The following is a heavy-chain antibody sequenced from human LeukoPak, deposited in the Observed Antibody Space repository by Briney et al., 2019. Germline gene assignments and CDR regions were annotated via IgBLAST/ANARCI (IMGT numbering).Heavy chain of an antibody. CDR3: ASSNSSGWYYYFDY. CDR2: IIPIFGTA. D-gene: IGHD6-19*01. V-gene: IGHV1-69*05. Sequence: ASVKVSCKASGGTFSSYAISLVRQAPGQGLEWMGRIIPIFGTANYAQKSQGRVTITTDESTSTAYMELSSLRSEDTAVYYCASSNSSGWYYYFDYWGQGTLVTVSS. CDR1: GGTFSSYA. J-gene: IGHJ4*02.